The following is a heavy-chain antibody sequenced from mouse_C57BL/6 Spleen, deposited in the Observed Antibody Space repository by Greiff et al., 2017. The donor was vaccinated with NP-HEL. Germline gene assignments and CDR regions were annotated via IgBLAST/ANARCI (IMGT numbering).Heavy chain of an antibody. D-gene: IGHD2-5*01. CDR2: IDPETGGT. CDR3: TRYAYYSNSWFAY. CDR1: GYTFTDYE. J-gene: IGHJ3*01. V-gene: IGHV1-15*01. Sequence: VQLQQSGAELVRPGASVTLSCKASGYTFTDYEMHWVKQTPVHGLEWIGAIDPETGGTAYNQKFKGKAILTADKSSSTAYMELRSLTSEDSAVYYCTRYAYYSNSWFAYWGQGTLVTVSA.